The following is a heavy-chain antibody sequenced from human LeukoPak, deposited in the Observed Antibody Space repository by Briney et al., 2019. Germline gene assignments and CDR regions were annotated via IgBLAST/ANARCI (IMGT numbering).Heavy chain of an antibody. J-gene: IGHJ4*02. CDR1: GYTFPGHY. D-gene: IGHD6-19*01. Sequence: ASVKVSCKASGYTFPGHYMHWARQAPGQGLEWMGWINPNSGDRNSAQKFQGRVTMTRDTSISTVYMELSRLGPDDTAVYYCAREGWDQRDTAAFDHWGQGTLVTVSS. CDR3: AREGWDQRDTAAFDH. V-gene: IGHV1-2*02. CDR2: INPNSGDR.